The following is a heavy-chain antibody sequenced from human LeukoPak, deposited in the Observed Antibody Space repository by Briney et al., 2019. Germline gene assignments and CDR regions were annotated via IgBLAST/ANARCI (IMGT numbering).Heavy chain of an antibody. CDR1: GFTFSSYA. D-gene: IGHD3-9*01. J-gene: IGHJ4*02. CDR3: ARVGYYDILTGFFDY. CDR2: IAYDGSNK. V-gene: IGHV3-30-3*01. Sequence: GGSLRLSCAASGFTFSSYAMHWVRQAPGKGLEWVAVIAYDGSNKYYADSVKGRFTIYRDNSKNTLYLQMNSLRAEDTAVYYCARVGYYDILTGFFDYWGQGTLVTVSS.